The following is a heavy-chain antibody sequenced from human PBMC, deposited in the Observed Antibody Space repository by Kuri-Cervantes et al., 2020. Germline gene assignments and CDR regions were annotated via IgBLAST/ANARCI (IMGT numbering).Heavy chain of an antibody. Sequence: ESLKISCTVSGGSISSSSYYWGWIRQPPGKGLEWIGSIYYSGSTYYNPSLKSRVTISVDTSKNQFSLKLSSVTAADTAVYYCASTVTVGTTGYFDYWGQGTLVTVSS. CDR3: ASTVTVGTTGYFDY. CDR2: IYYSGST. V-gene: IGHV4-39*01. J-gene: IGHJ4*02. D-gene: IGHD1-26*01. CDR1: GGSISSSSYY.